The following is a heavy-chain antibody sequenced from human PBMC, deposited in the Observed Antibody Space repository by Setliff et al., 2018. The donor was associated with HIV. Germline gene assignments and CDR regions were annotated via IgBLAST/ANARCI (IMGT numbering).Heavy chain of an antibody. J-gene: IGHJ4*02. CDR3: ARSISSGWYYGYFDY. Sequence: SETLSLTCTVSGDPISTYYWSWVRKPPGKGLEWIGYVYYSGSTSYNPSLKSRLTISVDTSKNHFSLRLSSVTAADTAVYYCARSISSGWYYGYFDYWGQGTLVTVSS. D-gene: IGHD6-19*01. CDR2: VYYSGST. CDR1: GDPISTYY. V-gene: IGHV4-59*01.